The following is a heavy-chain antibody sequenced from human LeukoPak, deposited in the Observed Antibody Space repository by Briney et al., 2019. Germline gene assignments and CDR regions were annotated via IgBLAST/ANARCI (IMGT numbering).Heavy chain of an antibody. V-gene: IGHV4-4*02. CDR2: VHHGGAC. D-gene: IGHD6-19*01. CDR1: GDSITSHSW. Sequence: PSGTLSLTCAVSGDSITSHSWWSWVRQPPGKGLEWIGEVHHGGACNYDPSLESRVTISVDKSKNRFSLNLRSVTAADTATYYCASHVTVLGTRGFDFWGRGTLVTVSS. CDR3: ASHVTVLGTRGFDF. J-gene: IGHJ4*02.